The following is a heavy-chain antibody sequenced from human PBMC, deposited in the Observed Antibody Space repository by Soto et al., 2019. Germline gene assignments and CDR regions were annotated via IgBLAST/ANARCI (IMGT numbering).Heavy chain of an antibody. J-gene: IGHJ4*02. Sequence: SETLSLTCTVSGGSISSYYWSWIRQPPGRGLEWIGYIYYSGSTNYNPSLKSRVTISVDTSKNQFSLKLSSVTAADTAVYYCTTDPVTMIVVVPSSGWGQGTLVTVSS. D-gene: IGHD3-22*01. V-gene: IGHV4-59*12. CDR2: IYYSGST. CDR1: GGSISSYY. CDR3: TTDPVTMIVVVPSSG.